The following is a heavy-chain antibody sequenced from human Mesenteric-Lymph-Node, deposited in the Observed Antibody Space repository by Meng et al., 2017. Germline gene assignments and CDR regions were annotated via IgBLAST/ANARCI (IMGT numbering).Heavy chain of an antibody. Sequence: QVQIVQSGAEVKKHGAAVTVSCKASGYTFTSYAMHWVRQAPGQRLEWMGWINAGNGNTKYSQKFQGRVTITRDTSASTAHMELSSLRSEDTAVYYCARDEGLGYSYGYFFYWGQGTLVTVSS. J-gene: IGHJ4*02. CDR3: ARDEGLGYSYGYFFY. CDR1: GYTFTSYA. D-gene: IGHD5-18*01. CDR2: INAGNGNT. V-gene: IGHV1-3*01.